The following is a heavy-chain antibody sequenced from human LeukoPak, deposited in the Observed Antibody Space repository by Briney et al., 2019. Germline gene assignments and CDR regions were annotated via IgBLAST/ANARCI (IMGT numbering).Heavy chain of an antibody. J-gene: IGHJ6*03. D-gene: IGHD2-8*01. V-gene: IGHV1-18*01. CDR1: GNTFTSYG. Sequence: ASVKVSCKASGNTFTSYGISWVRQAPGQGLEWMGWISAYNGNTNYAQKLQGRVTMTTDTSTSTAYMELRSLRSDDTAAYYCARDVVLMLYATYYYYMDVWGKGTTVTVSS. CDR2: ISAYNGNT. CDR3: ARDVVLMLYATYYYYMDV.